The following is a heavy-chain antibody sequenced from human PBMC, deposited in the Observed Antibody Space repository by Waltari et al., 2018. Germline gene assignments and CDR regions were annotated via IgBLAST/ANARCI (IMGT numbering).Heavy chain of an antibody. CDR2: ISGSGGST. CDR1: GFTFSSYA. J-gene: IGHJ4*02. D-gene: IGHD3-22*01. V-gene: IGHV3-23*04. CDR3: AKDPVPMIVVVISYYFDY. Sequence: EVQLVESGGGLVQPGGSRRLSCAASGFTFSSYAMSWVRPAPGKGLEWVSAISGSGGSTYYADSVKGRFTISRDNSKNTLYLQMNSLRAEDTAVYYCAKDPVPMIVVVISYYFDYWGQGTLVTVSS.